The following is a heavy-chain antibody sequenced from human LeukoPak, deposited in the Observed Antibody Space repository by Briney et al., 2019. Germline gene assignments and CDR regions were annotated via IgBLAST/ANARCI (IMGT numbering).Heavy chain of an antibody. CDR1: GFTFSSYA. Sequence: GGSLRLSCAASGFTFSSYAMSWVRQAPGKGLEWVSAISGSGGSTYYADSVKGRFTISRDNSKNTLYLQMNSLRTEDTAAYYCAKAEGYDILTGLDYWGQGTLVTVSS. J-gene: IGHJ4*02. CDR3: AKAEGYDILTGLDY. CDR2: ISGSGGST. D-gene: IGHD3-9*01. V-gene: IGHV3-23*01.